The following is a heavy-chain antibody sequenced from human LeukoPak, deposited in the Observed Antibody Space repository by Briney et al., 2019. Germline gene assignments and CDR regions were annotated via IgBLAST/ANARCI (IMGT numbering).Heavy chain of an antibody. J-gene: IGHJ4*02. CDR2: ISGYNGYT. CDR1: GYTFTSYG. Sequence: ASVKVSCKTSGYTFTSYGINWVRQAPGQGLEWMGWISGYNGYTNYAQKVQGRVTLTTDTSTSTAYMELRSLRSDDTAMYYCARSGRGTYYYFDLWGQGTLVTVSS. D-gene: IGHD5-12*01. V-gene: IGHV1-18*01. CDR3: ARSGRGTYYYFDL.